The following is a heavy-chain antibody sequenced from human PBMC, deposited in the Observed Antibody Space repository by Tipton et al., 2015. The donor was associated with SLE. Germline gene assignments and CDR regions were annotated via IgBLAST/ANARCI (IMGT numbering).Heavy chain of an antibody. V-gene: IGHV4-38-2*02. D-gene: IGHD3-10*01. CDR3: ARASWDSRGSGSFSDY. CDR1: GFSISSYY. J-gene: IGHJ4*02. Sequence: TLSLTCTVSGFSISSYYWGWIRQPPGKGLGWLGTIYHSGTTYSNPSPKRRLTLLIDTSKNQFSLKLSSVTAADTAVYYCARASWDSRGSGSFSDYWGQGKLVTVSS. CDR2: IYHSGTT.